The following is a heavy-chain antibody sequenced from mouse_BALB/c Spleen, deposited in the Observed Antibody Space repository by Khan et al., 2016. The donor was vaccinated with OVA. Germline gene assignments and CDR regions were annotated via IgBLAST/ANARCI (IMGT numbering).Heavy chain of an antibody. Sequence: VELVESGPGLVQPSQSLSITCTVSGFSLTSYGVPWVRQSPGKGLEWLGVIWSGGSTDYNSAFISRLPISKDNSKSQVFFKMNSLKANDTAIYYCARTYFSYGNYGDYYTMDYWGQGTSVTVSS. V-gene: IGHV2-2*02. CDR2: IWSGGST. J-gene: IGHJ4*01. CDR3: ARTYFSYGNYGDYYTMDY. CDR1: GFSLTSYG. D-gene: IGHD2-1*01.